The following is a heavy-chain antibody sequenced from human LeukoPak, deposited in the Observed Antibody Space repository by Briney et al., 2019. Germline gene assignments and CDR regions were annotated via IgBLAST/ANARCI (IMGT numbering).Heavy chain of an antibody. D-gene: IGHD2-8*01. CDR2: INHRGSS. CDR3: ASGNSFDGYCTPGACDAGYYDI. Sequence: PSETLSLTCAMYGGSFNAYSCNWIRQAPGKSLEYIGEINHRGSSHYNPSLKTRVTLSVDTSKNQFTLKLTSVTAADTAVYYCASGNSFDGYCTPGACDAGYYDIWGQGTPVIVSS. J-gene: IGHJ4*02. V-gene: IGHV4-34*01. CDR1: GGSFNAYS.